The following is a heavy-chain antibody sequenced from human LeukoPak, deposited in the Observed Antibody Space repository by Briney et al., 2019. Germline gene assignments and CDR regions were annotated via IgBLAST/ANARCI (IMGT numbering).Heavy chain of an antibody. CDR1: GFTFSSYA. D-gene: IGHD3-22*01. CDR2: ISVSVGST. Sequence: GGSLRLSCAASGFTFSSYAMSCVGQAPGKGLEWVSAISVSVGSTYYADSGKGRFTISRDNYKNTLYLQVNSLRAEDTAIYYCAKDVSYYDSSRYPGDYWGQGTLVTVSS. J-gene: IGHJ4*02. CDR3: AKDVSYYDSSRYPGDY. V-gene: IGHV3-23*01.